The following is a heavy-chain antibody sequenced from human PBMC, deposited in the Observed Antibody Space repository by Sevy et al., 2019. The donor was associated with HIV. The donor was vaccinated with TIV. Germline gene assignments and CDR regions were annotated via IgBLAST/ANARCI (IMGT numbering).Heavy chain of an antibody. CDR1: GGTFSSYA. D-gene: IGHD6-19*01. Sequence: ASVKVSCKASGGTFSSYAISWVRQAPGQGLEWMGGIIPIFGTANYAQKFQGRVTITADESTSTAYMELSSLRSEDTAVYYCARGIAVSSWFYYYYYYGIDVWGQGTTVTVSS. CDR2: IIPIFGTA. CDR3: ARGIAVSSWFYYYYYYGIDV. J-gene: IGHJ6*02. V-gene: IGHV1-69*13.